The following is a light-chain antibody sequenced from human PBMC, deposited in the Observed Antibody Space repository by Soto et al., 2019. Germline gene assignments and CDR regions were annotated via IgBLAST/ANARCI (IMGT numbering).Light chain of an antibody. CDR2: NTN. CDR3: AAWDGSLNVVL. Sequence: QPVLTQPPSASGTPGQRVTISCSGSSSNIGTNTVNWYQQLPGSAPQLLLYNTNQRPSGVPGRFSGSKSGTSASLAISGLQSEDEADYYCAAWDGSLNVVLFGGGTKLTVL. V-gene: IGLV1-44*01. CDR1: SSNIGTNT. J-gene: IGLJ2*01.